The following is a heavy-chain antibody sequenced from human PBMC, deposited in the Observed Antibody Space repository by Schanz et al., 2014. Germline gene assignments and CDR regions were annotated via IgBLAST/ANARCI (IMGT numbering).Heavy chain of an antibody. CDR3: ARPLVGYYGDLAY. CDR1: GFSFSSYT. V-gene: IGHV3-23*04. Sequence: VQLVESGGGVVQPGRSLTLSCAASGFSFSSYTMSWVRQAPGKGLQWVSSLSGDGGTTHYADSVKGRFTISRDNYKKTLYLQMNSLSAEDTAVYFCARPLVGYYGDLAYWGQGTLLTVSS. D-gene: IGHD4-17*01. J-gene: IGHJ4*02. CDR2: LSGDGGTT.